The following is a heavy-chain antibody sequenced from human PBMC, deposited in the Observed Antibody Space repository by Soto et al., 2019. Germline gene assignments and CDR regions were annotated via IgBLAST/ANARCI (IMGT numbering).Heavy chain of an antibody. CDR2: ISSSSSYI. CDR1: GFTFSSYS. J-gene: IGHJ3*01. Sequence: EVRLLESGGGLVKPGGSLKLSCAASGFTFSSYSMNWVRQAPGKGLEWVSSISSSSSYIDYADSVKGRFTISRDNANNSLYLIMNSLRAEDTAVFYCARRNDEAFDLWGQGTMVTVSS. V-gene: IGHV3-21*01. D-gene: IGHD1-1*01. CDR3: ARRNDEAFDL.